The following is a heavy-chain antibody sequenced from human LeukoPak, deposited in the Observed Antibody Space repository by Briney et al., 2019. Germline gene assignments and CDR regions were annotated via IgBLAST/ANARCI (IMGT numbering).Heavy chain of an antibody. CDR2: IYTSGST. D-gene: IGHD6-13*01. V-gene: IGHV4-4*07. J-gene: IGHJ4*02. Sequence: SETLSLTCTVSGGSISSYYWSWIRQPAGKGLEWIGRIYTSGSTNYNPSLKSRVTISVDKSKNQFSLKLSSVTATDTAVYYCARASVAAAAPFDYWGQETLVTVSS. CDR3: ARASVAAAAPFDY. CDR1: GGSISSYY.